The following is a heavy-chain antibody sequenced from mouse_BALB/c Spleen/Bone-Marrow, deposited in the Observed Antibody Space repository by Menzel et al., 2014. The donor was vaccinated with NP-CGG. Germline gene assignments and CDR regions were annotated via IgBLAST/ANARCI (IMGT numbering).Heavy chain of an antibody. CDR3: TRGGWLAMDY. J-gene: IGHJ4*01. CDR2: INPSNGGT. D-gene: IGHD2-3*01. Sequence: VQLQQSGAELVKPGASVKLSCEASGYTFTSYYMYWVKQRPGQGLEWIGEINPSNGGTNFNEKFKSKATLTVDKSSSTAYMQLSSLTSEDSAVYYCTRGGWLAMDYWGQGTSVTVSS. V-gene: IGHV1S81*02. CDR1: GYTFTSYY.